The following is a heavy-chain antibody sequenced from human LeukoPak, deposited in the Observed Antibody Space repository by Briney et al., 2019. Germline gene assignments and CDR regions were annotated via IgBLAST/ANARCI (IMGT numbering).Heavy chain of an antibody. CDR3: ARSTGINWFDP. D-gene: IGHD1-1*01. V-gene: IGHV3-30-3*01. CDR2: IPYDGSNK. J-gene: IGHJ5*02. Sequence: GGSLRLSCAASGFTFSSYAMHWVRQAPGKGLEWVAVIPYDGSNKYYADSVKGRFTISRDNSKNTLYLQMNSLRAEDTAVYYCARSTGINWFDPWGQGTLVTVSS. CDR1: GFTFSSYA.